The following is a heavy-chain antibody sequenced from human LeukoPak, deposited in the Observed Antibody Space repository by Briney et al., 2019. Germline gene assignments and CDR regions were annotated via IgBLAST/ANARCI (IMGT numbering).Heavy chain of an antibody. CDR2: IYTSGST. V-gene: IGHV4-4*07. CDR1: GGSISSYY. Sequence: SETLSLTCTVSGGSISSYYWSWIRQPAGKGLEWIGRIYTSGSTNYNPSLKSRVTMSVDTSKNQFSLKLSSVTAADTAVYYCARDRPLYCTNGVCYMTGYSYGMDVWGQGTTVTVSS. CDR3: ARDRPLYCTNGVCYMTGYSYGMDV. D-gene: IGHD2-8*01. J-gene: IGHJ6*02.